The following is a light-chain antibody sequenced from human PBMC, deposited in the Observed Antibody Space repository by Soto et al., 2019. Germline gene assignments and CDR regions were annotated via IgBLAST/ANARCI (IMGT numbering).Light chain of an antibody. CDR3: QQRGNWPFT. CDR1: QSVSSY. Sequence: EIVLTQSPATLSLSPGETATLSCRASQSVSSYLAWYRQKPGQPPRLLIYDASNRATGIPVRFSGSGSGTDFTLTISSLEPEDFAVYYCQQRGNWPFTFGPGTKVDIK. J-gene: IGKJ3*01. CDR2: DAS. V-gene: IGKV3-11*01.